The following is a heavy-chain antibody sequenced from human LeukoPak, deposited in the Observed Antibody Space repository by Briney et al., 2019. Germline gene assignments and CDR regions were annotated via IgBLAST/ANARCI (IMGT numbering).Heavy chain of an antibody. CDR2: IIPVSNTA. D-gene: IGHD5-12*01. CDR3: ARCPWQRDGQGAYYFDY. V-gene: IGHV1-69*13. CDR1: GGTFSSYA. J-gene: IGHJ4*02. Sequence: ASVKVSCKASGGTFSSYAISWVRQAPGQGLEWMGGIIPVSNTADQAQKFQDRVTITADESTSTAYMELSSLRSEDTAVYYCARCPWQRDGQGAYYFDYWGQGTLVTVSS.